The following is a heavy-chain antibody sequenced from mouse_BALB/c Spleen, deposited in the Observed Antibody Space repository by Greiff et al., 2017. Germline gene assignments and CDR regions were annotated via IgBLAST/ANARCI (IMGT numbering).Heavy chain of an antibody. CDR2: IYPYNGGT. D-gene: IGHD4-1*01. CDR1: GYTFTDYN. Sequence: VQLHQSGPELVKPGASVKISCKASGYTFTDYNMHWVKQSHGKSLEWIGYIYPYNGGTGYNQKFKSKATLTVDNSSSTAYMELRSRTSEDSAVYYCAREGNWDYWYFDVWGARTTVTSPQ. CDR3: AREGNWDYWYFDV. J-gene: IGHJ1*01. V-gene: IGHV1S29*02.